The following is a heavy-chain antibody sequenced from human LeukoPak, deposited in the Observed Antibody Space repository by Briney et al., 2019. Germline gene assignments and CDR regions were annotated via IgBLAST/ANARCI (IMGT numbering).Heavy chain of an antibody. D-gene: IGHD6-13*01. J-gene: IGHJ4*02. CDR1: GFTFSDYY. V-gene: IGHV3-11*01. Sequence: GGSLRLSCAASGFTFSDYYMSWIRQAPGKGLEWVSYISSSGSTIYYADSVKGRFTISRDNAKNSLYLQVNSLRAEDTAVYYCARPNVYSSSWYYFDYWGQGTLVTVSS. CDR3: ARPNVYSSSWYYFDY. CDR2: ISSSGSTI.